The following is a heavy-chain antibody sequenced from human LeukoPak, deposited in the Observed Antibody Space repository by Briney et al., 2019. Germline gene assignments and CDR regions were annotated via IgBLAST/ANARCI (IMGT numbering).Heavy chain of an antibody. J-gene: IGHJ4*02. D-gene: IGHD6-13*01. CDR3: ARDNREPATGTDFDN. V-gene: IGHV3-48*01. CDR1: GFTFSSYS. CDR2: ISSSSSTI. Sequence: GGSLRLSCAASGFTFSSYSMNWVRQAPGKGLEWVSYISSSSSTIYYADSVKGRFTISRDNAKNSLYLQMYSLRAEDTAVYYCARDNREPATGTDFDNWGQGTLVTVSS.